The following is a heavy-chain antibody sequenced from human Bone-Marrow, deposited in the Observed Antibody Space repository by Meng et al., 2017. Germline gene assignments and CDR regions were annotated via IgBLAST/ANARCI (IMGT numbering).Heavy chain of an antibody. V-gene: IGHV4-61*01. D-gene: IGHD3-10*01. CDR3: AREVSPYYYGSGSENWFDP. CDR1: GGSVSSGSYY. J-gene: IGHJ5*02. CDR2: IYYSGST. Sequence: VALQEWGPGLVGPSETPSPTCPVPGGSVSSGSYYWGWIRQPPGKGLEWIGYIYYSGSTNYNPSLKSRVTISVDTSKNQFSLKLSSVTAADTAVYYCAREVSPYYYGSGSENWFDPWGQGTLVTVSS.